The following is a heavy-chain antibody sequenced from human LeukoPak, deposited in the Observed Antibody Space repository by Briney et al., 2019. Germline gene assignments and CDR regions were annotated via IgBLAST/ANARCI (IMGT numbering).Heavy chain of an antibody. CDR3: GRETVAGTFDY. J-gene: IGHJ4*02. D-gene: IGHD6-19*01. CDR2: IGSSDSII. V-gene: IGHV3-11*01. CDR1: GFTLSDFY. Sequence: GGSLRLACVASGFTLSDFYMSWIRQAPGKGLEWLADIGSSDSIISYADSLTGRFTISRDYAKNSLHLQMNSLRDEDTAVYYCGRETVAGTFDYWGQGTLGTVSS.